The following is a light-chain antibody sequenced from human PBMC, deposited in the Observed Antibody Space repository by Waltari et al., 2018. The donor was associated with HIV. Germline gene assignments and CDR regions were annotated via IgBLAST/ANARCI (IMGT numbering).Light chain of an antibody. J-gene: IGKJ4*01. CDR3: QQYYSVPLT. CDR1: QSVLYNSNNKNY. V-gene: IGKV4-1*01. Sequence: DIVMTQSPDSLAVSLGERATIDCKSSQSVLYNSNNKNYLAWYQHKPGQSPNLLIYWASTRESGVPDRFSGSGSRTDFTLTISSLQAEDVAVYYCQQYYSVPLTFGGGTKVEIK. CDR2: WAS.